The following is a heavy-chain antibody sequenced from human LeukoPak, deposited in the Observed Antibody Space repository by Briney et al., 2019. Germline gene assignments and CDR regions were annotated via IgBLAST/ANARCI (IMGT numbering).Heavy chain of an antibody. CDR2: IYSGGST. D-gene: IGHD1-26*01. CDR3: ARGVGGPGCGAFDI. V-gene: IGHV3-53*01. J-gene: IGHJ3*02. CDR1: GFTVSSNY. Sequence: GGSLRLSCAASGFTVSSNYMSWVRQAPGKGLEWVSVIYSGGSTYYADSVKRRFTISRDNSKNTLYLQMNSRRAEDAAVYYCARGVGGPGCGAFDIWGQGTMVTVSS.